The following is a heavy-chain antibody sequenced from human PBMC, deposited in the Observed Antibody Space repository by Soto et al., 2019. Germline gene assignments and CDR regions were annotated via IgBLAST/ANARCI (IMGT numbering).Heavy chain of an antibody. Sequence: ASVKVSCKASGYTFTSYDINWVRQATGQGLEWMGWMNPNSGNTGYAQKFQGRVTMTRNTSIGTAYMELSSLRSEDTAVYYCARGYYYGSGYYYGMDVWGQGTTVTVSS. V-gene: IGHV1-8*01. J-gene: IGHJ6*02. D-gene: IGHD3-10*01. CDR3: ARGYYYGSGYYYGMDV. CDR1: GYTFTSYD. CDR2: MNPNSGNT.